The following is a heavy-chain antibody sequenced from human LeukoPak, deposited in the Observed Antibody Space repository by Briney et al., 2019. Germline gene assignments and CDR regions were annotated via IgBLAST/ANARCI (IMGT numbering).Heavy chain of an antibody. Sequence: GGSLRLSCAASGFTFNNFAMSWVRQAPGKGLEWVAVISYDGSNKYYADSVKGRFTISRDNSKNTLYLQMNSLRAEDTAVYYCAKDFDSSGWPYYFDYWGQGTLVTVSS. J-gene: IGHJ4*02. D-gene: IGHD6-19*01. V-gene: IGHV3-30*18. CDR3: AKDFDSSGWPYYFDY. CDR2: ISYDGSNK. CDR1: GFTFNNFA.